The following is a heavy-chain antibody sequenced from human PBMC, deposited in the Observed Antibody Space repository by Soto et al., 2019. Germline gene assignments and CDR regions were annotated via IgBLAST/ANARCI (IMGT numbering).Heavy chain of an antibody. V-gene: IGHV4-30-2*01. CDR3: ACIFSGGYGYGFYYYGMDV. D-gene: IGHD5-18*01. CDR1: GGSINSGGYS. Sequence: SETLSLTCTVSGGSINSGGYSWTWIRQPPGKGLEWIGFIYHTGTTYYNPSLKSRVTISVDRSKNQFSLKLSSVTAADTAVYYCACIFSGGYGYGFYYYGMDVWGQGTTVT. CDR2: IYHTGTT. J-gene: IGHJ6*02.